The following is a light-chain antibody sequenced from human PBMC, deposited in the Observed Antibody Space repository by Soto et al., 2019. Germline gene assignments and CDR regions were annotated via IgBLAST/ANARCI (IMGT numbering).Light chain of an antibody. Sequence: QSALTQPASVSGSPGQSIAISCTGTSSDVGGYDYVSWYQQHPDKAPKLIIYEVTKRPSGLSNRFSGSKSGNTAFLTISGLQPDDGADYYCSSHTSGDTRVFGSGTKVTVL. CDR2: EVT. V-gene: IGLV2-14*01. J-gene: IGLJ1*01. CDR3: SSHTSGDTRV. CDR1: SSDVGGYDY.